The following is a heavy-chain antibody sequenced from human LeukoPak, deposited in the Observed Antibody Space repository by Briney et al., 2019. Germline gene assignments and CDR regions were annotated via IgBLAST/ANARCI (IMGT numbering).Heavy chain of an antibody. CDR1: GFTFSSYG. Sequence: PGGSLRLSCAASGFTFSSYGMHWVRQAPGKGLEWVAFIRYDGSNKYCADSVKGRFTISRDNSKNTLYLQMNSLRAEDTAVYYCAKCERVPAAYYYYYYMDVWGKGTTVTVSS. CDR2: IRYDGSNK. V-gene: IGHV3-30*02. D-gene: IGHD2-2*01. CDR3: AKCERVPAAYYYYYYMDV. J-gene: IGHJ6*03.